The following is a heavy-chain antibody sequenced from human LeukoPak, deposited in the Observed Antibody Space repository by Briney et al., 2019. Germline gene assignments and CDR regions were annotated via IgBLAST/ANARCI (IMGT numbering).Heavy chain of an antibody. D-gene: IGHD4-17*01. CDR1: GFTFSSYA. Sequence: GGSLRLSCAASGFTFSSYAMHWVRQAPGKGLEWVAVISYDGSNKYYADSVKGRFTISRDNSKNTLYLQMNSLRAEDTAVYYCASAYGEVYWGQGTLVTVSS. CDR2: ISYDGSNK. J-gene: IGHJ4*02. CDR3: ASAYGEVY. V-gene: IGHV3-30-3*01.